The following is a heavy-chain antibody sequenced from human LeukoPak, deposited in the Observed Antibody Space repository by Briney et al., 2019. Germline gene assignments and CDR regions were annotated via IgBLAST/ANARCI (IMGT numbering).Heavy chain of an antibody. D-gene: IGHD2-2*01. J-gene: IGHJ3*02. Sequence: PGGSLRLSCAASGFTFSSYAMSWVRQAPGKGLEWVSAISGSGGSTYYADSVKGRFTISRDNSKNTLYLQMNSLRAEDTAVYYCAKDRGGYCSSTSCQGNAFDIWGQGTMVTVSS. V-gene: IGHV3-23*01. CDR3: AKDRGGYCSSTSCQGNAFDI. CDR1: GFTFSSYA. CDR2: ISGSGGST.